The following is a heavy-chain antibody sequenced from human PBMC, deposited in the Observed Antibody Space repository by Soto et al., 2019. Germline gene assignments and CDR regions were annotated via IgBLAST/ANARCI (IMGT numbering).Heavy chain of an antibody. CDR2: IYYSGST. D-gene: IGHD6-19*01. Sequence: QVQLQESGPGLVKPSETLSLTCTVSGGSISSYYWSWIRQPPGKGLEWIGYIYYSGSTNYNPSLKSRVTISVDTSKNQFSLKLSSVTAADTAVYYCARLSGWSTQDCWGQGTLVTVSS. J-gene: IGHJ4*02. CDR1: GGSISSYY. V-gene: IGHV4-59*08. CDR3: ARLSGWSTQDC.